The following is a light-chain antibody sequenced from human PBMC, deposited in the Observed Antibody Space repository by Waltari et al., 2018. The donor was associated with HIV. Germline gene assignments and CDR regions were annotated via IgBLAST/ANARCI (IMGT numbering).Light chain of an antibody. CDR2: ETS. CDR1: PSNIGNNY. J-gene: IGLJ2*01. V-gene: IGLV1-51*01. CDR3: VTWDSSLSVVI. Sequence: QSVLTQSPSVSAAPGQRVTISCSGAPSNIGNNYVSWYQQLPGTAPKLLINETSQRPSKIPDRFSASKSGTSATLAITGLHTGDEADYYCVTWDSSLSVVIFGGGTKVTVL.